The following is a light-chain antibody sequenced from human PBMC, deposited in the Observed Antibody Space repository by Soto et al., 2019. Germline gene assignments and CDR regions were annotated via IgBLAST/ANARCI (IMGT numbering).Light chain of an antibody. CDR1: SSDVGGYNY. J-gene: IGLJ1*01. Sequence: QSALTQPASVSGSPGQSVTISCTGTSSDVGGYNYVSWYQHHPGKAPKLIIYDVNNRPSGISDRFSGSKSGNTASLTISGLRAEDEADYYCTSYAATNNIVFGIGTKVTVL. CDR2: DVN. CDR3: TSYAATNNIV. V-gene: IGLV2-14*01.